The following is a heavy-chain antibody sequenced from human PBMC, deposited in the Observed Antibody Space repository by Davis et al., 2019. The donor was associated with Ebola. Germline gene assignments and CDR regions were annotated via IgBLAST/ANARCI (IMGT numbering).Heavy chain of an antibody. CDR2: ISYDGSNK. CDR3: ASLLRENSGQGH. V-gene: IGHV3-30*03. D-gene: IGHD5-12*01. J-gene: IGHJ4*02. Sequence: GESLKISCAASGFTFSSYGMHWVRQAPGKGLEWVAVISYDGSNKYYADSVMGRFTISRDNAKNTLYLQLDSLRAEDTAVYYCASLLRENSGQGHWGQGTLVTVSS. CDR1: GFTFSSYG.